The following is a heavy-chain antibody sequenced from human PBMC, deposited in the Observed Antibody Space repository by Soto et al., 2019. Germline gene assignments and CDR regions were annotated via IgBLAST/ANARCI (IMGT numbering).Heavy chain of an antibody. V-gene: IGHV3-48*02. CDR3: ARLPKGSLVTA. D-gene: IGHD2-21*02. J-gene: IGHJ4*02. CDR1: GFRFSDHS. Sequence: VESGGGLVYPGGSLRLSCVASGFRFSDHSMNWVRQAPGKGLQWISYADSVKGRFTVSRDNAKNALFLQMNSLRDDDTATYYCARLPKGSLVTAWGQGAQVTVSS.